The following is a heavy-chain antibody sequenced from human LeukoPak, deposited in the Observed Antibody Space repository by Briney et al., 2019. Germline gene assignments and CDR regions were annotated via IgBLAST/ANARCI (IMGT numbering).Heavy chain of an antibody. J-gene: IGHJ3*02. Sequence: SQTLSLTCAISGDTVSSNRATWNWIRQPPSRGLEWLGRTYYRSRWLNDYAVSVKGRITVNPDTSKNQFSLQLHSVSPEDTAVYYCVRDSGMGLDAFDIWGQGTMVTVSS. V-gene: IGHV6-1*01. D-gene: IGHD3-10*01. CDR2: TYYRSRWLN. CDR1: GDTVSSNRAT. CDR3: VRDSGMGLDAFDI.